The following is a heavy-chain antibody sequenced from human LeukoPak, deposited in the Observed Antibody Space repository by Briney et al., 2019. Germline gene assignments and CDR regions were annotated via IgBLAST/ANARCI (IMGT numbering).Heavy chain of an antibody. CDR1: GFTFGDYV. J-gene: IGHJ3*02. Sequence: GGSLRLSCTASGFTFGDYVMSWVRQTPGKGLEWVGFIRSKAYGGTTKNAASVKGRFTISRDDSRSIAYLQMNSLKTEDTAVYYCTRRYNYDSSGYYYVRDAFDIWGQGTMVTVSS. CDR3: TRRYNYDSSGYYYVRDAFDI. D-gene: IGHD3-22*01. V-gene: IGHV3-49*04. CDR2: IRSKAYGGTT.